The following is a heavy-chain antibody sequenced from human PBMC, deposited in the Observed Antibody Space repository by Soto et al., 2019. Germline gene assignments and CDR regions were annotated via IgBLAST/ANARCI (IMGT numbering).Heavy chain of an antibody. J-gene: IGHJ4*02. Sequence: PSETLSLTCAVYGGSFSGYYWSWIRQPPGKGLEWIGEINHSGSTNYNPSLKSRIIMSIDTSTNQFSWKLTSVTAADTAVYYCTRHEGGAAADRPLDYWGQGTLVTVSS. V-gene: IGHV4-34*01. D-gene: IGHD6-13*01. CDR1: GGSFSGYY. CDR3: TRHEGGAAADRPLDY. CDR2: INHSGST.